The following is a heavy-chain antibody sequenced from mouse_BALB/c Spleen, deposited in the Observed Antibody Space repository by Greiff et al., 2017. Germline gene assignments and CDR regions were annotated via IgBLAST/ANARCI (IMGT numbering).Heavy chain of an antibody. J-gene: IGHJ3*01. CDR3: ARNWATGWFAY. V-gene: IGHV3-2*02. CDR1: GYSITSDYA. CDR2: ISYSGST. Sequence: VQLKESGPGLVKPSQSLSLTCTVTGYSITSDYAWNWIRQFPGNKLEWMGYISYSGSTSYNPSLKSRISITRDTSKNQFFLQLNSVTTEDTATYYCARNWATGWFAYWGQGTLVTVSA. D-gene: IGHD3-1*01.